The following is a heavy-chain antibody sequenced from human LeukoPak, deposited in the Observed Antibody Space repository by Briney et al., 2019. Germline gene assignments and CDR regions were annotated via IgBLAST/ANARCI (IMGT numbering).Heavy chain of an antibody. CDR1: GYRFTSYW. Sequence: GESLKISCKGSGYRFTSYWIGWVRQMPGKGLEWMGIIYPGDSDTRYSPSFQGQVTISADKSISTAYLQWSSLKASDTAMYYCARQSADYYDSSGYYDYWGQGTLVTVSS. V-gene: IGHV5-51*01. D-gene: IGHD3-22*01. CDR3: ARQSADYYDSSGYYDY. J-gene: IGHJ4*02. CDR2: IYPGDSDT.